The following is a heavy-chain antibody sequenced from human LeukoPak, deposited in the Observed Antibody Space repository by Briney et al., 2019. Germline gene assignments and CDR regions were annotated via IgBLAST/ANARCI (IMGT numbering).Heavy chain of an antibody. Sequence: TGGSLRLSCEASGFAFGSYAMSWVRQAPGKGLEWVSAISGSGGSTYYADSVKGRFTISRDNSKNTLYLQMNSLRAEDTAVYYCAKDVLQVLPGYFDYWGQGTLVTVSS. D-gene: IGHD2-15*01. V-gene: IGHV3-23*01. CDR1: GFAFGSYA. J-gene: IGHJ4*02. CDR2: ISGSGGST. CDR3: AKDVLQVLPGYFDY.